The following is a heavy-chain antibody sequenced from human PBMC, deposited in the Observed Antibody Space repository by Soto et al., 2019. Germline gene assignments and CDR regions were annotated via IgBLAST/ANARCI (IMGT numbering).Heavy chain of an antibody. CDR1: GDSIRSYY. D-gene: IGHD3-3*01. CDR3: AGEGALATFGVV. CDR2: VYYGGST. Sequence: PSETLSLTCTVSGDSIRSYYWTWIRQPPGRGLEWIGHVYYGGSTNYNPSLQSRVTISLDMSKNQFSLRLTSMTAADAAVYYCAGEGALATFGVVWGQGTRVAVSS. J-gene: IGHJ4*02. V-gene: IGHV4-59*01.